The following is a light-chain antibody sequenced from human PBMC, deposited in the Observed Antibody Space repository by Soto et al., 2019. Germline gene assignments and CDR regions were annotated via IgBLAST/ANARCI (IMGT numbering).Light chain of an antibody. J-gene: IGKJ4*01. Sequence: DIPMTQSPSSLSASVGDRVTITCRASQDIRNDLGWYQQKPGKAPKRLIFSASTLDSGVPSMFSGGGFGTEFTLTISSLQPEDFATYYCLHHYNYPLTLGGGTKVEIK. CDR2: SAS. CDR3: LHHYNYPLT. CDR1: QDIRND. V-gene: IGKV1-17*01.